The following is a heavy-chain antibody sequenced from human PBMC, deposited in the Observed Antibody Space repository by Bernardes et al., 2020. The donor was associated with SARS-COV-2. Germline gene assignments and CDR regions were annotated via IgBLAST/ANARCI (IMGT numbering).Heavy chain of an antibody. CDR3: AKASSIVVVPAALYFDY. CDR2: ISGSGGST. Sequence: GGSLRLSCAASGFTFSSYAMSWVRQAPGKGLEWVSAISGSGGSTYYADSVKGRFTISRDNSKNTLYLQMNSLRAEDTAVYYCAKASSIVVVPAALYFDYWGQGTLVTVSS. CDR1: GFTFSSYA. J-gene: IGHJ4*02. D-gene: IGHD2-2*01. V-gene: IGHV3-23*01.